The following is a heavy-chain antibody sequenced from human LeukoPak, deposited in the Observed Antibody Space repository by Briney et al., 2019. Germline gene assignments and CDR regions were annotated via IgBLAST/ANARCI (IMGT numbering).Heavy chain of an antibody. CDR2: ISFDGSFQ. D-gene: IGHD3-22*01. J-gene: IGHJ4*02. CDR3: AKIGDSSGKLYPDY. CDR1: GFTFRNYG. Sequence: GRSLRPSCAASGFTFRNYGMHWVRQAPGKGLEWVAVISFDGSFQSYADSVKGRFTISRDNSKNTLYLQMDSLRAEDTAVYYCAKIGDSSGKLYPDYWGQGTLVTVSS. V-gene: IGHV3-30*18.